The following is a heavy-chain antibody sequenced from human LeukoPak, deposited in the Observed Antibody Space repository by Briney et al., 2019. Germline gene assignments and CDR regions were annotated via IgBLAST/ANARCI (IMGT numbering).Heavy chain of an antibody. CDR2: ISWKSDRI. CDR1: GFTFDDYA. V-gene: IGHV3-9*01. J-gene: IGHJ6*02. CDR3: TKDIGAGTYYGMDV. Sequence: PGRSLRLSCAASGFTFDDYAMHRVRQAPGKGLEWVSGISWKSDRIDYAGSVKGRFTISRDNAKNSLYLQMNSLRAEDTALYYCTKDIGAGTYYGMDVWGQGTTVTVSS. D-gene: IGHD6-19*01.